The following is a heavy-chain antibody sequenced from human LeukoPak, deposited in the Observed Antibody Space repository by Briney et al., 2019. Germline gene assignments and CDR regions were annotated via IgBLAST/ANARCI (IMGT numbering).Heavy chain of an antibody. CDR1: GYTFTSYA. Sequence: ASVTVSCKASGYTFTSYAMNWVRQAPGQGLEWMGWINTNTGNPTYAQGFTGRFVFSLDTSVSTAYLQISSLKAEDTAVYYCASPFSSGWYDDYYYYGMDVWGQGTTVTVSS. V-gene: IGHV7-4-1*02. J-gene: IGHJ6*02. CDR2: INTNTGNP. D-gene: IGHD6-19*01. CDR3: ASPFSSGWYDDYYYYGMDV.